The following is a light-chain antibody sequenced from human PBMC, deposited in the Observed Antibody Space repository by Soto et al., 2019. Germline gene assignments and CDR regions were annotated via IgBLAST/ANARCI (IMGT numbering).Light chain of an antibody. CDR2: ENY. V-gene: IGLV1-51*02. CDR3: GAWDNSLTGGV. CDR1: SSNIGSNY. J-gene: IGLJ2*01. Sequence: QSVLTQPPSVSAAPGQKVTISCSGSSSNIGSNYVSWYQQLPGAAPKLLIYENYERTSGITDRFSGSKSGTAATLDITGLQAGDEADYYCGAWDNSLTGGVFGGGTQLTVL.